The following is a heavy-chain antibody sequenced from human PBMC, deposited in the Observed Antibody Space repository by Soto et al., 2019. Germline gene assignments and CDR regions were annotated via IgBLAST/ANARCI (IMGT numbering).Heavy chain of an antibody. Sequence: SETLSLTCTVSGGSISSSSYYWGWIRQPPGKGLEWIGSIYYSGSTYYNPSLKSRVTISVDTSKNQFSLKLSSVTAADTAVYYCARQCMEGGITIFGVVTNEYYYYGMDVWGQGTTVTVSS. D-gene: IGHD3-3*01. J-gene: IGHJ6*02. CDR1: GGSISSSSYY. V-gene: IGHV4-39*01. CDR3: ARQCMEGGITIFGVVTNEYYYYGMDV. CDR2: IYYSGST.